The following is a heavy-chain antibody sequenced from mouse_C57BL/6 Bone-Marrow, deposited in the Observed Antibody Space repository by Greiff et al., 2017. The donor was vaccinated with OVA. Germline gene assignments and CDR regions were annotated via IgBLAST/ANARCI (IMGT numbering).Heavy chain of an antibody. D-gene: IGHD3-1*01. J-gene: IGHJ1*03. Sequence: EVKLVESGGGLVQSGRSLRLSCATSGFTFSDFYMEWVRQAPGKGLEWIAASRNKANDYTTEYSATVKGRFIVSRDTSQSILYLQMNALRAEATAIYYCAREISDWYFDVWGTGTTVTVSS. V-gene: IGHV7-1*01. CDR2: SRNKANDYTT. CDR1: GFTFSDFY. CDR3: AREISDWYFDV.